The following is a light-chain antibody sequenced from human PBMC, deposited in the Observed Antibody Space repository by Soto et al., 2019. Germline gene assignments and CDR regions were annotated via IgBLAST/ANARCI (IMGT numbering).Light chain of an antibody. CDR2: DAS. Sequence: DIQMTQSPSSLSASVGDRVTIACQTSQDINDYLNWYQQKPGKAPKLLIYDASNLETGIPSRFSGSGSGTDFNFTISSLQPEDTGIYYCQQSYSNPFTFGPGTRVDI. V-gene: IGKV1-33*01. CDR3: QQSYSNPFT. CDR1: QDINDY. J-gene: IGKJ3*01.